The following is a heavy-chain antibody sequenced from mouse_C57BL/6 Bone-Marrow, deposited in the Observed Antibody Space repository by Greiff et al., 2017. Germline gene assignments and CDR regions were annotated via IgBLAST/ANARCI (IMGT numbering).Heavy chain of an antibody. CDR3: TSQCAMCY. D-gene: IGHD6-1*01. Sequence: EVMLVESGGGLVPPGGSMKLSCAASGFTFSDAWIAWVRQSPAKGLEWVAEIRNKANNHAPYYAESVKGRFTISRDDSKSSVYLHIHSCRAYDTVIYYCTSQCAMCYWGQGTADTV. CDR1: GFTFSDAW. CDR2: IRNKANNHAP. J-gene: IGHJ4*01. V-gene: IGHV6-6*01.